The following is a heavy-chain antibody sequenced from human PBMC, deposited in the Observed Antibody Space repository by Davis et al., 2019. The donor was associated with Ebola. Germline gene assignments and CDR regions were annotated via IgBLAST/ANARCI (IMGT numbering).Heavy chain of an antibody. V-gene: IGHV3-21*01. D-gene: IGHD6-13*01. CDR3: ARDVPPGQYSSSWEFDY. CDR1: GFTFSSYS. J-gene: IGHJ4*02. CDR2: ISSSSSYI. Sequence: LSLTRAATGFTFSSYSMNWVRQAPGKGLEWVSSISSSSSYIYYADSVKGRFTIHRDNAKNSLYLKMNSLRAEDTAVYYCARDVPPGQYSSSWEFDYWGQGTLVTVSS.